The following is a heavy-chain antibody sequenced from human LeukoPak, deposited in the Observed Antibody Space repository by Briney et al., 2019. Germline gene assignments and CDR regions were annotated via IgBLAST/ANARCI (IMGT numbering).Heavy chain of an antibody. CDR3: GRWYCSSTSCYAGPFDI. Sequence: ASVKVSCKSSGYTFDSYCISWVRQAPGQGLEWMGWISPYNDYTNYAQTFQGRVTMTTDTSTSTAYMELRSLRSDDTAVYYCGRWYCSSTSCYAGPFDIWGQGTMVTVSS. CDR2: ISPYNDYT. V-gene: IGHV1-18*04. CDR1: GYTFDSYC. D-gene: IGHD2-2*01. J-gene: IGHJ3*02.